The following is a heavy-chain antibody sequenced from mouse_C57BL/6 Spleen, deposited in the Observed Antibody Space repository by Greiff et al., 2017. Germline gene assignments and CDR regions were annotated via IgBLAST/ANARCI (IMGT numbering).Heavy chain of an antibody. CDR2: ISSGGSYT. D-gene: IGHD2-5*01. Sequence: EVKLKESGGDLVKPGGSLKLSCAASGFTFSSYGMSWVRQTPDKRLEWVATISSGGSYTYYPDSVKGRFTISRDNAKNTLYLQMSSLKSEDTAMYYCASAYYSNYFDVWGTGTTVTVSS. J-gene: IGHJ1*03. V-gene: IGHV5-6*01. CDR3: ASAYYSNYFDV. CDR1: GFTFSSYG.